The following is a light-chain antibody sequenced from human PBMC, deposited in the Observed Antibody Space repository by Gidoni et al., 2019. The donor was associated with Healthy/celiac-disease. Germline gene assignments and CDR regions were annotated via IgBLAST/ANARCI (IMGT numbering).Light chain of an antibody. CDR2: DAS. V-gene: IGKV1-39*01. CDR3: QQRYSTLYT. CDR1: QSISSY. J-gene: IGKJ2*01. Sequence: DVHMAESPSSLYASVGDRVTITCRASQSISSYLNWYQQKQGKAPKLLIYDASSLQSGVPLRFIGSGSGQDFTLTISSLKHEYFATYYCQQRYSTLYTFGQGTKLEIK.